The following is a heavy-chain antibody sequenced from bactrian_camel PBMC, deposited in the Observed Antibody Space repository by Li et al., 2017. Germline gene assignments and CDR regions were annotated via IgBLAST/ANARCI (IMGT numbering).Heavy chain of an antibody. D-gene: IGHD5*01. Sequence: DVQLVESGGGSVQAGESLRLSCVASGWDHTNIAWFRQAPGKAREGVAHIDSDGKWYAESLKGRSTISTDDANNTLDLQIDSLQPEDTAMYYCAVLSQFNHCRGVLVGNRQQYASWGQGTQVTVS. CDR1: GWDHTNIA. CDR3: AVLSQFNHCRGVLVGNRQQYAS. V-gene: IGHV3S31*01. J-gene: IGHJ4*01. CDR2: IDSDGK.